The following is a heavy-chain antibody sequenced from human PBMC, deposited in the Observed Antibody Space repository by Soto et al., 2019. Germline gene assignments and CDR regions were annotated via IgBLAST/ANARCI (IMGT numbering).Heavy chain of an antibody. Sequence: SETLSLTCTVSGDSISSHYWSWIRQPPGKGLEWIGYIYYSGSTNYNPSLKSRVTMSIDTSKIQFSLKLRSVTAADTAVYYRAGFRAYYYYLDVWGKGTTVTVSS. J-gene: IGHJ6*03. V-gene: IGHV4-59*11. CDR2: IYYSGST. D-gene: IGHD3-3*01. CDR3: AGFRAYYYYLDV. CDR1: GDSISSHY.